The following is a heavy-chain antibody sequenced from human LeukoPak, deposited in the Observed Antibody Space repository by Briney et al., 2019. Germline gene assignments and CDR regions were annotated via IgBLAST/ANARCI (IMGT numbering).Heavy chain of an antibody. CDR1: GVSIYRSSYY. V-gene: IGHV4-39*01. J-gene: IGHJ6*03. CDR2: IYYTGST. D-gene: IGHD1-7*01. Sequence: SETLSLTCTASGVSIYRSSYYWGWIRQPPGKGLEWIGSIYYTGSTYYNTSLKSRVTISVDTSKNQFSLKLSSVTVADTAVYYCARGVRGSTSWNSYYNYFYLDVWGKGTTVTVSS. CDR3: ARGVRGSTSWNSYYNYFYLDV.